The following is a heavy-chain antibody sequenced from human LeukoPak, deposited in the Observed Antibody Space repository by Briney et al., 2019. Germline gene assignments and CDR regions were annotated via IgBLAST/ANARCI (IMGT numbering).Heavy chain of an antibody. D-gene: IGHD6-6*01. V-gene: IGHV3-30-3*01. Sequence: PGGSLRLSCAASGFTFSSYAMHWVRQAPGKGLEWVAVISYDGSNKYYADSVKGRFTISRDNSKNTLYLQMNSLRAEDTAVYYCASRIAARSPRWFDPWGQGILVTVSS. CDR1: GFTFSSYA. CDR3: ASRIAARSPRWFDP. CDR2: ISYDGSNK. J-gene: IGHJ5*02.